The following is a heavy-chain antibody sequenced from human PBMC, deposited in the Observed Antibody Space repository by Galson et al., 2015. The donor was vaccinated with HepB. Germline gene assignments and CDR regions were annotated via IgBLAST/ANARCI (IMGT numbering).Heavy chain of an antibody. CDR2: INHSGST. J-gene: IGHJ6*02. CDR3: ARSMVRGVTYYYYGMDV. Sequence: ETLSLTCAVYGGSFSGYYWSWIRQPPGKGLEWIGEINHSGSTNCNPSLKSRVTISVDTSKNQFSLKLSSVTAADTAVYYCARSMVRGVTYYYYGMDVWGQGTTVTVSS. CDR1: GGSFSGYY. D-gene: IGHD3-10*01. V-gene: IGHV4-34*01.